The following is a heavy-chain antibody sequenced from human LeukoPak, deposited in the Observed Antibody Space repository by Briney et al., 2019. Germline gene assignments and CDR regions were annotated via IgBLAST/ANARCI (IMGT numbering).Heavy chain of an antibody. V-gene: IGHV3-21*01. CDR2: ITTSSSYI. J-gene: IGHJ4*02. CDR3: ATGGVHYYDSSADY. CDR1: EFSVGSNY. Sequence: GGSLRLSCAASEFSVGSNYLTWLRQAQGKGLEWVSSITTSSSYIYYADSVKGRFTISRDNAKNSLYLQMDSLRGEDTAVYYCATGGVHYYDSSADYWGQGTLVTVSS. D-gene: IGHD3-22*01.